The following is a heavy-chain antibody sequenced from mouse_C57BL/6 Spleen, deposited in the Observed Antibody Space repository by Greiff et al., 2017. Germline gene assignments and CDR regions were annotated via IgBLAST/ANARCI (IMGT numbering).Heavy chain of an antibody. D-gene: IGHD1-1*01. CDR2: IDPSDSYT. V-gene: IGHV1-59*01. Sequence: QVQLQQPGAELVRPGTSVKLSCKASGYTFTSYWMHWVKQRPGQGLAWIGVIDPSDSYTNYNQKFKGKATLTVDTSSRTAYMQLSSLTSEDSAVYDCARFTTGGAMDDWGQGTSVTVSS. CDR1: GYTFTSYW. CDR3: ARFTTGGAMDD. J-gene: IGHJ4*01.